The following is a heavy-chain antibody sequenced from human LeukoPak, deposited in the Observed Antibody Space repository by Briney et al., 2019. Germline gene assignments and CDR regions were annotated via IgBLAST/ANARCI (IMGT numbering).Heavy chain of an antibody. CDR3: ARGGTMVRGVMRAFDI. V-gene: IGHV4-34*01. D-gene: IGHD3-10*01. CDR2: INHSGST. J-gene: IGHJ3*02. Sequence: PSETLCLTCAVYGGSFSGYYWSWIRQPPGKGLEWIGEINHSGSTNYNPSLKSRVTISVDTSKNQFSLKLSSVTAADTAVYYCARGGTMVRGVMRAFDIWGQGTMVTVSS. CDR1: GGSFSGYY.